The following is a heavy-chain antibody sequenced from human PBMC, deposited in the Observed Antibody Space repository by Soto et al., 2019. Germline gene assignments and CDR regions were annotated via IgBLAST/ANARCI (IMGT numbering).Heavy chain of an antibody. Sequence: SETLSLTCTVSGGSISSSSYYWGWIRQPPGKGLEWIGNIYYSGSTYYNPSLKSRVTISVDTSKNQFSLKLSSVTAADTAVYYCARGDEWLRSFDYWGQGTLVTVSS. CDR3: ARGDEWLRSFDY. CDR1: GGSISSSSYY. CDR2: IYYSGST. J-gene: IGHJ4*02. V-gene: IGHV4-39*07. D-gene: IGHD5-12*01.